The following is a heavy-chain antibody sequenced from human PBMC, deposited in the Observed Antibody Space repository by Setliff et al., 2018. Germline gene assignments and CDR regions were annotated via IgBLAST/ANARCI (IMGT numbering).Heavy chain of an antibody. J-gene: IGHJ4*02. V-gene: IGHV1-46*01. CDR2: INPSGGFT. CDR1: GYTFTSYY. Sequence: ASVKVSCKASGYTFTSYYMHWVRQAPGQGLEWMGIINPSGGFTSYAQKFQDRVTMTRDTSTSTVYMELSSLRSGETAMYYCARELLFGGVIFGYWGQGTLVTVSS. CDR3: ARELLFGGVIFGY. D-gene: IGHD3-3*01.